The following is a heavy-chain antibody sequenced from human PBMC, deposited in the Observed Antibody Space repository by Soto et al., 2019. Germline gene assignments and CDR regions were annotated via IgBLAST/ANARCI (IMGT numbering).Heavy chain of an antibody. V-gene: IGHV3-23*01. Sequence: SGGSLRLSCTASGFTFSNYAMSWVRQAPDRGLEWVSAISGRGGSTYYEASVKGRFTISRDNSKNMLFLQMNSLRAEDTALYYCAKDSTGTTSLYSYFYGLDVWGQGTTVTVSS. J-gene: IGHJ6*02. CDR2: ISGRGGST. CDR3: AKDSTGTTSLYSYFYGLDV. D-gene: IGHD4-17*01. CDR1: GFTFSNYA.